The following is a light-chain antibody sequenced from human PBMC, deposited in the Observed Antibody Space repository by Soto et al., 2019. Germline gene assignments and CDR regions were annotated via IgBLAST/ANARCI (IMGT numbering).Light chain of an antibody. CDR2: DVS. V-gene: IGLV2-14*01. CDR1: SSDVGGYNY. Sequence: QSALNQPASVSGSPGQWITISCTGTSSDVGGYNYVSWYQQHPGKAPKLMIYDVSNRPSGVSNRFSGSKSGNTASLTISGLQPEDEADYYCSSYTSSSTHNYVFGTGTKVTVL. CDR3: SSYTSSSTHNYV. J-gene: IGLJ1*01.